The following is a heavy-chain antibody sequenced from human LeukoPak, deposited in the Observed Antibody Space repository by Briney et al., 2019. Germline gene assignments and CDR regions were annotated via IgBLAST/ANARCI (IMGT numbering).Heavy chain of an antibody. CDR2: INPNNGFT. V-gene: IGHV1-2*02. CDR3: ARGWGSLYHFDY. D-gene: IGHD3-16*01. CDR1: GCTFTGYF. Sequence: GASVKVSGKASGCTFTGYFLHWVRQAPGQGLEWMGWINPNNGFTNYTQKFKGRVTMTRDTSSSTAYMELNRLTSDDTAVFYCARGWGSLYHFDYWGQGTLVTVSS. J-gene: IGHJ4*02.